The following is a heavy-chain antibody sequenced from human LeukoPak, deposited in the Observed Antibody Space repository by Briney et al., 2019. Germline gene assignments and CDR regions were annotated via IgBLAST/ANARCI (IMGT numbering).Heavy chain of an antibody. D-gene: IGHD2-21*02. J-gene: IGHJ4*02. CDR2: ISSRGGNT. V-gene: IGHV3-23*01. CDR1: GNTYTSHT. CDR3: AKDLGRGWGLLPQCYFDF. Sequence: QSGGPLRLSCTASGNTYTSHTTNRVRHAPRKAPEWVTGISSRGGNTYYADSVKGRFTISRDNSKNTLYLQMNSLRAEDSAVYYCAKDLGRGWGLLPQCYFDFWGQGTLVTVSS.